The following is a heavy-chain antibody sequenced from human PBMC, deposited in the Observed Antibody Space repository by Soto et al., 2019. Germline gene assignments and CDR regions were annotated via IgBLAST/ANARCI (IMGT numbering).Heavy chain of an antibody. CDR3: ARGTGRSGMTY. D-gene: IGHD1-1*01. Sequence: SETLSLTCTVSGDSISSYYWSWIRQPPGKGLEWIGQIYYSGSTNYNPSLKSRVTISVDTSKNQFSLKLGSVTAADTAVYYCARGTGRSGMTYWGQGTLVNVS. CDR2: IYYSGST. CDR1: GDSISSYY. J-gene: IGHJ4*02. V-gene: IGHV4-59*01.